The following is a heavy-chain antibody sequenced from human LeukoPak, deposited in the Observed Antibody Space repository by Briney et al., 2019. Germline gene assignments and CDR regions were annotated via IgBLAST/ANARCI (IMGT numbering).Heavy chain of an antibody. CDR3: ARQQHSGSYGYFDY. Sequence: GGALRLSCAASGFTFSSYWKRWVRQAPGKGREGVGNIKQDETEKSYVDSVKGRFTISRDNAKNSLYLQMNSLRAEDTAVYYCARQQHSGSYGYFDYWGQGTLVTVSS. J-gene: IGHJ4*02. CDR1: GFTFSSYW. CDR2: IKQDETEK. V-gene: IGHV3-7*01. D-gene: IGHD1-26*01.